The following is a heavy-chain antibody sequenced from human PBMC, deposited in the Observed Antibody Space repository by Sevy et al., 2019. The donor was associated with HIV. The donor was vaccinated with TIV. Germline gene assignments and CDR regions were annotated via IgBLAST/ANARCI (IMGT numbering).Heavy chain of an antibody. CDR3: ARAPPVRSGDDSLNWFDP. CDR2: VYYTGST. D-gene: IGHD5-12*01. V-gene: IGHV4-59*01. Sequence: SETLSLTCTVSGGPISVYYWSWIRQPPGKGLEYIGYVYYTGSTNYNPSLKNRVTISVDTSKTQCSLNLRSVTAVDTAVYYCARAPPVRSGDDSLNWFDPWGQGTLVTVS. J-gene: IGHJ5*02. CDR1: GGPISVYY.